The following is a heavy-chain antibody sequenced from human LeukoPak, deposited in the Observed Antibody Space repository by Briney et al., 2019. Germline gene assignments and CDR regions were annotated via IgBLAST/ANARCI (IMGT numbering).Heavy chain of an antibody. V-gene: IGHV3-23*01. J-gene: IGHJ3*02. Sequence: GGSLRLSCAASGFTFSSYGMSWVRQAPGKGLEWVSGISGNGGSTYYADSVKGRFTISRDNSKNTLYLRMNTLRAEDTAVYFCAKPARRWELLDAFDTWGQGTMVTVSS. CDR1: GFTFSSYG. CDR3: AKPARRWELLDAFDT. CDR2: ISGNGGST. D-gene: IGHD1-26*01.